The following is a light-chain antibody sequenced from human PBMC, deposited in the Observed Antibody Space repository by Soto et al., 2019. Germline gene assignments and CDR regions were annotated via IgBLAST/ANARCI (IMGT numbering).Light chain of an antibody. Sequence: QPVLTQPPSVSGAPGQRVTISCTGSSSNIGANYDVRWYQQLPGAAPKLLIYANSNRPSGVPDRFSASKSGTSASLAITGLQAEDEADYYCQSYDSSLSIVIFGGGTKVTVL. V-gene: IGLV1-40*01. CDR2: ANS. CDR3: QSYDSSLSIVI. CDR1: SSNIGANYD. J-gene: IGLJ2*01.